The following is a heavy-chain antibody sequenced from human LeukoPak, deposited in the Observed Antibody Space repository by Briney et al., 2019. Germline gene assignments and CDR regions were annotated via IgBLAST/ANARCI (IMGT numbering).Heavy chain of an antibody. J-gene: IGHJ4*02. CDR1: GSTFSSYG. CDR2: IWYDGSNK. D-gene: IGHD6-13*01. Sequence: GGSLRLSCAASGSTFSSYGMHWVRQAPGKGLEWVAVIWYDGSNKYYADSVKGRFTISRDNSKNTLYLQMNSLRAEDTAVYYCARAGAAAAFDYWGQGTLVTVSS. V-gene: IGHV3-33*01. CDR3: ARAGAAAAFDY.